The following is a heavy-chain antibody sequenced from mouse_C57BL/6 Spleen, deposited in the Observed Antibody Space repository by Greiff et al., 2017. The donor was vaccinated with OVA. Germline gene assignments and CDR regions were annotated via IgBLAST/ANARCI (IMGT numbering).Heavy chain of an antibody. D-gene: IGHD2-1*01. CDR3: ARSGGPYGNFYFDY. CDR1: GYTFTDYN. Sequence: VQLQQSGPELVKPGASVKIPCKASGYTFTDYNMDWVKQSHGKSLEWIGDINPNNGGTIYNQKFKGKATLTVDKSSSTAYMELRSLTSEDTAVYYCARSGGPYGNFYFDYWGQGTTLTVSS. J-gene: IGHJ2*01. V-gene: IGHV1-18*01. CDR2: INPNNGGT.